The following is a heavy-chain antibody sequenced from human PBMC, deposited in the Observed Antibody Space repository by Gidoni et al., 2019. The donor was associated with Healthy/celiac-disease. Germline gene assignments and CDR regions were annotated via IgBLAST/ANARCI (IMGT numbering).Heavy chain of an antibody. J-gene: IGHJ6*02. V-gene: IGHV1-2*02. D-gene: IGHD3-10*01. CDR3: ASKGPFGELLYDRPIGPWYYYGMDV. Sequence: QVQLVQSGAEVKKPGASVKVSCKASGYTFTGYSMHGVRQAPGQGLEWMGWINPNSGGTNYAQKFQGRVTMTRDTSISTAYMELSRLRSDDTAVYYCASKGPFGELLYDRPIGPWYYYGMDVWGQGTTVTVSS. CDR2: INPNSGGT. CDR1: GYTFTGYS.